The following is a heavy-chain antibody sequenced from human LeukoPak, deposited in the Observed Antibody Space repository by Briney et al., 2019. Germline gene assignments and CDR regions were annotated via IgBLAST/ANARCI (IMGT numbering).Heavy chain of an antibody. V-gene: IGHV1-3*01. D-gene: IGHD6-19*01. CDR2: INAGNGNT. J-gene: IGHJ4*02. Sequence: ASVKVSCKASGYTFTSYAKHWVRQAPGQRLEWMGWINAGNGNTKYSQKFQGRVTITRDTSASTAYMELSSLRSEDTAVYYCARGVTVAGTLGRPFDYWGQGTLVTVSS. CDR3: ARGVTVAGTLGRPFDY. CDR1: GYTFTSYA.